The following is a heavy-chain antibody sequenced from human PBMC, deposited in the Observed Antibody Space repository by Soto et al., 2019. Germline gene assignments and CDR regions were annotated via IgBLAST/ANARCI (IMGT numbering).Heavy chain of an antibody. J-gene: IGHJ6*02. CDR2: IYYSGST. CDR1: GGSISSSSYY. D-gene: IGHD2-2*01. CDR3: ARDFSISTSCMRPVCYYYYGMDV. Sequence: SVTLSLTFTVTGGSISSSSYYWVWIRQPPWKGLGWIVSIYYSGSTYYNPSLKSRVTISVDTSKNQFSLKLSSVTAADTAVYYCARDFSISTSCMRPVCYYYYGMDVWGQGTTVT. V-gene: IGHV4-39*02.